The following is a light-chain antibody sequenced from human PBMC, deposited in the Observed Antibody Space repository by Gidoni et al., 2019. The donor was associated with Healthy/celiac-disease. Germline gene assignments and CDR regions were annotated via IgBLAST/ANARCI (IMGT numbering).Light chain of an antibody. V-gene: IGKV3-11*01. J-gene: IGKJ5*01. CDR1: QSVSSY. CDR3: QQRSNWPIT. Sequence: EIVLTQSPATLSLSPGERATISCRASQSVSSYLAWYQQKPGQAPRLLIYDASNRATGIPARFSGSGSGTDFTLTISSLEPEDFAVYYCQQRSNWPITFXQXTRLEIK. CDR2: DAS.